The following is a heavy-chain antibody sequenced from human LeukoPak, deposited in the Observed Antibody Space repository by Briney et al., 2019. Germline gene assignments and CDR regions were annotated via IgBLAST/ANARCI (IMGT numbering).Heavy chain of an antibody. V-gene: IGHV1-18*01. CDR2: ISAYNGNT. CDR3: ARDLSSGWSPFDY. CDR1: GYTFTSYG. D-gene: IGHD6-19*01. Sequence: ASVKVSCKASGYTFTSYGITWMRQAPGQGLEWMGWISAYNGNTNYAQKLQGRVTMTTDTSTSTAYMELRRLRSDDTAVYYCARDLSSGWSPFDYWGQGTLVTVSS. J-gene: IGHJ4*02.